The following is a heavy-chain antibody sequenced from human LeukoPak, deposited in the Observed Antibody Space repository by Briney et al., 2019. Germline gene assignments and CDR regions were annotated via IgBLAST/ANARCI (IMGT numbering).Heavy chain of an antibody. Sequence: GGSLRLSCAASGFTFSSYAMHWVRQAPGKGLEWVANIKHDGSEKNYADSVKGRFTISRDNAKNSLYLQMNSLRAEDTAVYYCARDKIEAAVSGSLFDHWGQGTLVTVSS. V-gene: IGHV3-7*01. J-gene: IGHJ5*02. CDR2: IKHDGSEK. CDR3: ARDKIEAAVSGSLFDH. D-gene: IGHD6-13*01. CDR1: GFTFSSYA.